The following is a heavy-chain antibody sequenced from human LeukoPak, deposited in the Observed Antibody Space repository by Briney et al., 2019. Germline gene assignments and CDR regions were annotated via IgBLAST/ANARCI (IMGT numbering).Heavy chain of an antibody. CDR2: IYYSGST. Sequence: KPSETLSLTCTVSGGSISSGDYYWSWIRQPPGKGLEWIGYIYYSGSTYYNPSLKSRVTISVDTSKNQFSLKLSSVTAADTAVYYCASIDEKVDAFDIWGQGTMVTVSS. CDR1: GGSISSGDYY. J-gene: IGHJ3*02. CDR3: ASIDEKVDAFDI. V-gene: IGHV4-30-4*01.